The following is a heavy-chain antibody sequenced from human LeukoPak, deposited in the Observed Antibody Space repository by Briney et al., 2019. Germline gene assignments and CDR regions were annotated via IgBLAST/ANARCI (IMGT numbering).Heavy chain of an antibody. Sequence: SETLSLTCTVSGGSMSAYCWSWIRQPPEKGLELIGYFYYSGSTNYNPSLKSRVSISMDTSKNQFSLRLTSVAAADTAVYYCARHRGGDSVTDCWGQGTLVTVSS. CDR2: FYYSGST. CDR1: GGSMSAYC. V-gene: IGHV4-59*08. J-gene: IGHJ4*02. CDR3: ARHRGGDSVTDC. D-gene: IGHD2-21*02.